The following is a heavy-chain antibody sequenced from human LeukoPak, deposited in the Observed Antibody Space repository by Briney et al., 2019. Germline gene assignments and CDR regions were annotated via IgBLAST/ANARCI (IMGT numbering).Heavy chain of an antibody. J-gene: IGHJ4*02. CDR3: ARIRCGHTDNRCYNY. CDR1: GVSVGGYY. Sequence: SETLSLTCAVHGVSVGGYYWSWIRQSPGRGLEWIGEISSGYTNYNPSLKTRVTISADTSENQLSLRRTSVTAADAAVYYCARIRCGHTDNRCYNYWGQGTLVTVSS. D-gene: IGHD2-2*02. V-gene: IGHV4-34*01. CDR2: ISSGYT.